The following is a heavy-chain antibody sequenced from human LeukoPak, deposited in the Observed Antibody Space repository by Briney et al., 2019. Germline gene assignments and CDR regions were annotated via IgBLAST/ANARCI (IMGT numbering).Heavy chain of an antibody. J-gene: IGHJ4*02. V-gene: IGHV3-23*01. Sequence: GTLSLTCAVSGGSISSSNWWSWVRQPPGKGLEWVSGISLDGATTYYADSVKGRFTISRDNSKNTLFLHMNSLRAEDTAVYSCAKGYYGSGSYGWFDYWGQGTLVTVSS. CDR1: GGSISSSN. D-gene: IGHD3-10*01. CDR2: ISLDGATT. CDR3: AKGYYGSGSYGWFDY.